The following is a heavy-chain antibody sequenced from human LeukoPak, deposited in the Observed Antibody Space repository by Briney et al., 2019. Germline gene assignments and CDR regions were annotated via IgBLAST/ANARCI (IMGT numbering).Heavy chain of an antibody. D-gene: IGHD3-22*01. J-gene: IGHJ4*02. CDR2: VSGSGDKT. V-gene: IGHV3-23*01. Sequence: GGSLRLSCAASGFTFSGYTMSWVRQAPGKGLEWVSAVSGSGDKTYYADSVKGRFTISRDNSKRTLYLQMNSLRAEDTALYYCARDFYDSSGYYYDYWGQGTLVTVSS. CDR1: GFTFSGYT. CDR3: ARDFYDSSGYYYDY.